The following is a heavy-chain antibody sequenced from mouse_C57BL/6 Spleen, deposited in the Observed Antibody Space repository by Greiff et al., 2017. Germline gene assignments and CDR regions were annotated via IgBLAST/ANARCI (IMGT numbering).Heavy chain of an antibody. V-gene: IGHV1-50*01. D-gene: IGHD1-2*01. CDR1: GYTFTSYW. Sequence: QVQLQQPGAELVKPGASVKLSCKASGYTFTSYWMQWVKQRPGQGLEWIGEIDPSDSYTNYNQKFKGKATLTVDTSSSTAYMQLSSLTSEDSAVYYCARVDYYGPKAMDYWGQGTSVTVSS. J-gene: IGHJ4*01. CDR2: IDPSDSYT. CDR3: ARVDYYGPKAMDY.